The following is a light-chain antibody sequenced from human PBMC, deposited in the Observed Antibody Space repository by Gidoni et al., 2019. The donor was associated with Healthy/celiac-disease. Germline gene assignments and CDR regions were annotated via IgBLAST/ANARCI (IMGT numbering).Light chain of an antibody. Sequence: DIQMPQYPSSLSASVGDRVTITCRASQSISSYLNWYQQKPGKAPKLLIYAAASLQSGVPSRFSGSGSGTDFTLTISSLQPEDVATYYCQQSYSTPLTFGGGTKVEIK. CDR3: QQSYSTPLT. V-gene: IGKV1-39*01. CDR2: AAA. J-gene: IGKJ4*01. CDR1: QSISSY.